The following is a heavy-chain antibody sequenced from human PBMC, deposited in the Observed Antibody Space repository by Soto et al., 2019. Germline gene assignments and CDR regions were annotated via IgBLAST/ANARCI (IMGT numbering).Heavy chain of an antibody. Sequence: EVQLLESGGGLVQPGGSLRLSCAASGFTFSSYAMSWVRQAPGKGLEWVSAISGSGGSTYYADSVKGRFTISRDNSKNTLYMQMNSLRDEDTAVYYCAKDRIAVAGGASDYWGQGTLVTVSS. J-gene: IGHJ4*02. CDR2: ISGSGGST. V-gene: IGHV3-23*01. CDR1: GFTFSSYA. CDR3: AKDRIAVAGGASDY. D-gene: IGHD6-19*01.